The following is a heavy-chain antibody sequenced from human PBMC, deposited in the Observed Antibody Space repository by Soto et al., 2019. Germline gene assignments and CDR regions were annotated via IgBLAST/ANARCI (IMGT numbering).Heavy chain of an antibody. J-gene: IGHJ4*02. CDR3: ARAGGLGAVAADY. V-gene: IGHV4-59*12. CDR1: GGSISSYY. D-gene: IGHD6-19*01. Sequence: SETLSLTCTVSGGSISSYYWSWIRQPPGKGLEWIGYIYHSGSTYYNPSLKSRVTISVDRSKNRFSLKLSSVTAADTAVYYCARAGGLGAVAADYWGQGTLVTVSS. CDR2: IYHSGST.